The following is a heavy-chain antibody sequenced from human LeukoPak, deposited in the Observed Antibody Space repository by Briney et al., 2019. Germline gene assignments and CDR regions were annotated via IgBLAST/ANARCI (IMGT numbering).Heavy chain of an antibody. CDR2: IYYSGST. CDR1: GGSISSYY. D-gene: IGHD5-12*01. J-gene: IGHJ4*02. Sequence: PSETLSLTCTVSGGSISSYYWSWIRQPPGKGLEWIGYIYYSGSTNYNPSLRSRVTISVDTSKNQFSLKLSSVTAADTAVYYCARVPDSGYGGPPDYWGQGTLVTVFS. V-gene: IGHV4-59*01. CDR3: ARVPDSGYGGPPDY.